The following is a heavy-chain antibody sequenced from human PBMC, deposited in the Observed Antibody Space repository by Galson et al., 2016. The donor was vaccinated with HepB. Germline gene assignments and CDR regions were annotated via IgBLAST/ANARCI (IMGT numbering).Heavy chain of an antibody. CDR2: ISNSGSTT. V-gene: IGHV3-23*01. Sequence: SLRLSCAASGFTFSTYAMSWVRQAPGKGLEWVSAISNSGSTTYYADSVKGRFTISRDNSKSTLYLQMNSLRAEDTAVYYCAKDRGYDSPEPYYYFDYWGQGTLVTVSS. J-gene: IGHJ4*02. CDR1: GFTFSTYA. D-gene: IGHD3-22*01. CDR3: AKDRGYDSPEPYYYFDY.